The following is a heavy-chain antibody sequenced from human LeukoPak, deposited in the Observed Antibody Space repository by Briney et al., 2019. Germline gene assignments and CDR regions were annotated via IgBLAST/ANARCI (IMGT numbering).Heavy chain of an antibody. D-gene: IGHD6-13*01. V-gene: IGHV1-46*01. CDR2: INPSGGTT. CDR3: ARWTGIAAAVTSLFQY. J-gene: IGHJ1*01. CDR1: GYTFTSYY. Sequence: ASVKVSCKASGYTFTSYYIHWVRQAPGQGLEWMGVINPSGGTTSYAQKFQGRVTMTRDTSTSTVYMELSSLRSEDTAVYYCARWTGIAAAVTSLFQYWGQGTLVTVSS.